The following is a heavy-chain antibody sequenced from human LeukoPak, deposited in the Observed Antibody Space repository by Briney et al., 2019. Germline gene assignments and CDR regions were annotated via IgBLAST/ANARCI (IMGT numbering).Heavy chain of an antibody. CDR1: GGSFSGYY. CDR2: INHSGST. J-gene: IGHJ4*02. D-gene: IGHD5-24*01. Sequence: PSETLSLTCAVYGGSFSGYYWSWIRQPPGKGLEWIGEINHSGSTNYNPSLKSRVTISVDTSKNQFSLKLSSVTAADTAVYYCARVGGDGYNYFKYYFDYWGQGTLVTVSS. V-gene: IGHV4-34*01. CDR3: ARVGGDGYNYFKYYFDY.